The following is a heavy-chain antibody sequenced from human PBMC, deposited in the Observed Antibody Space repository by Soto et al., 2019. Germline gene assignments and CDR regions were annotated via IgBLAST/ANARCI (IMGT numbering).Heavy chain of an antibody. CDR2: IIPMFDTS. J-gene: IGHJ6*02. D-gene: IGHD1-26*01. CDR3: VGGRGTGGTRYYDGMDV. V-gene: IGHV1-69*06. Sequence: ASVKVSCKASGGTFRSYAISWVRQAPGQGLEWMGGIIPMFDTSNSAQKFQGRVTITADKSTSTAYMFLSSLRSEDTAVYYCVGGRGTGGTRYYDGMDVWGQGTTVTVSS. CDR1: GGTFRSYA.